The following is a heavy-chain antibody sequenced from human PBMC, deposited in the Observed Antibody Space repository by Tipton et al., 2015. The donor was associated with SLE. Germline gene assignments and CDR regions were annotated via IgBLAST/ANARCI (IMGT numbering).Heavy chain of an antibody. CDR1: GDSITSDGNY. D-gene: IGHD1-26*01. CDR3: AREYSGGGDAFDI. Sequence: TLSLTCNVSGDSITSDGNYWNWIRQLPGKGLEWIGSIYYTGNTFYSPSLKSRVTILIDTSKKQFSLKMSSVTAADTAVYYCAREYSGGGDAFDIWGQGTMVTVSS. V-gene: IGHV4-39*07. CDR2: IYYTGNT. J-gene: IGHJ3*02.